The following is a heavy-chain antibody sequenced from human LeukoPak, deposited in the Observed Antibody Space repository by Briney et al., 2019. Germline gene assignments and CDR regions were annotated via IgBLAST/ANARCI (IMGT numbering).Heavy chain of an antibody. Sequence: ASVKVSCKASGYTFTSYDFNWVRQATGQRPEWMGWMSPNSGDTGYAQKFQDRVTMTRNTSISAAYMELSSLRSDDTAVYYCARGLPNWGYDYWGPGTLVTVSS. D-gene: IGHD7-27*01. CDR1: GYTFTSYD. CDR2: MSPNSGDT. J-gene: IGHJ4*02. V-gene: IGHV1-8*01. CDR3: ARGLPNWGYDY.